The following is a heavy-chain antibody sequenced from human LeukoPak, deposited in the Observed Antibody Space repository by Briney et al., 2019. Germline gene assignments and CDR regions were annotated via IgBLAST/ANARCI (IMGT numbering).Heavy chain of an antibody. CDR3: ARALGYCSGGNCYISDH. D-gene: IGHD2-15*01. Sequence: GGSLRLSCAASGFTFSSYAMGWVRQAPGKGLEWVSGISVSGGRINYADSVKGRFTISRGNSKNTLYMQMNSLRAEDSALYFCARALGYCSGGNCYISDHWGQGILVTVSS. J-gene: IGHJ4*02. CDR2: ISVSGGRI. V-gene: IGHV3-23*01. CDR1: GFTFSSYA.